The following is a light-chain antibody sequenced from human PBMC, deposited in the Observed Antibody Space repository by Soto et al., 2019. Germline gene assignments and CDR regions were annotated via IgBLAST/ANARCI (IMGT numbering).Light chain of an antibody. CDR1: QDISNY. CDR2: DAS. V-gene: IGKV1-33*01. CDR3: QQYDNFPLT. J-gene: IGKJ4*01. Sequence: DIQTTQSPSSLSASVGDRVTITCQASQDISNYLNWYQQKPGKAPKLLIYDASNLETGVPSRFSGSGSGTDFTFTISSLQPEDIATYYCQQYDNFPLTFGGGTKVEIK.